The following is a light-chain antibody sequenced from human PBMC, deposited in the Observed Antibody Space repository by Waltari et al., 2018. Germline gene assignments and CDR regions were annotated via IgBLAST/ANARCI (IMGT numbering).Light chain of an antibody. Sequence: QPALTQPASVSGSPGQSITLSCTGTSSDVGNYNVVSWYQQYPGKAPKFIIYEVSEGPSGGCNRLSGSKSGNTASLTISGLQAEDEADYYCCSYAGGTTYVFGTGTKVTVL. V-gene: IGLV2-23*02. CDR2: EVS. CDR3: CSYAGGTTYV. CDR1: SSDVGNYNV. J-gene: IGLJ1*01.